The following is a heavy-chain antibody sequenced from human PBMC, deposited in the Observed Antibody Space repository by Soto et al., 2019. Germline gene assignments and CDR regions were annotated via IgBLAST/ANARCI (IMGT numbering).Heavy chain of an antibody. Sequence: PSETLSLTCTVSGGSISSYYWSWIRQPPGKGLEWIGYIYYSGSTNYNPSLKSRVTISVDTSKNQFSLKLSSVTAADTAVYYCARDLALPSANYYYGMDVWGQGTTVTVSS. CDR3: ARDLALPSANYYYGMDV. CDR2: IYYSGST. J-gene: IGHJ6*02. CDR1: GGSISSYY. D-gene: IGHD3-16*01. V-gene: IGHV4-59*01.